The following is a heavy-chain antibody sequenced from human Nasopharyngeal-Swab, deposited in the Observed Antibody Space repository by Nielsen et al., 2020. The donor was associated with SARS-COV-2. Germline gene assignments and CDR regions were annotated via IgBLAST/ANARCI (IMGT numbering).Heavy chain of an antibody. D-gene: IGHD1-26*01. CDR1: GYTLTELS. V-gene: IGHV1-24*01. J-gene: IGHJ4*02. CDR2: FDPEDGET. CDR3: AKSGSGSHYSSSDY. Sequence: ASVKVSCKVSGYTLTELSMHWVRQAPGKGLEWMGGFDPEDGETIYAQKFQGRVTMTEDTSTDTAYMELNSLRVEDTAVYYCAKSGSGSHYSSSDYWGQGTLLIVSS.